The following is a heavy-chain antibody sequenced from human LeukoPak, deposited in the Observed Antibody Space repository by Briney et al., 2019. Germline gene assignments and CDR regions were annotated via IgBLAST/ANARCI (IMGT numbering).Heavy chain of an antibody. J-gene: IGHJ6*04. D-gene: IGHD3-10*02. CDR3: AELGITMIGGV. CDR1: GFTFSSYE. CDR2: ISSSGSTI. V-gene: IGHV3-48*03. Sequence: GGSLRLSCAASGFTFSSYEMYWVRQAPGKGLEWVSYISSSGSTIYYADSVKGRFTISRDNAKNSLYLLMNSLRAEDTAVYYCAELGITMIGGVWGKGTTVTISS.